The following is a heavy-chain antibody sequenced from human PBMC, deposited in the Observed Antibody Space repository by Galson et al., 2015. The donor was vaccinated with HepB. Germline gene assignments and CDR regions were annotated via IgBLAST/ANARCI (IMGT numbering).Heavy chain of an antibody. CDR3: ARDHFDSSGYPLY. CDR2: MNPKSGGT. J-gene: IGHJ4*02. CDR1: GYTLTDYY. Sequence: SVKVSCKASGYTLTDYYVHWVRQAPGQGLEWMGWMNPKSGGTNYAQKFQGRVTMTRDTSLNTAYMELSRLRSDDTAVYYCARDHFDSSGYPLYGGQGSLVTVSS. D-gene: IGHD3-22*01. V-gene: IGHV1-2*02.